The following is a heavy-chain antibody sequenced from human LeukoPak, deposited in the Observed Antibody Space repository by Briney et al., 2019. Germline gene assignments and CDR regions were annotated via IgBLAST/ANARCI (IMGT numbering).Heavy chain of an antibody. Sequence: ASVKVSCKTSGYTFSDYYIHWIRQAPGQGLEWVGWINPNSGDTDYAQKFQGRVTVTRDTSISTAYMELSRLRSDDTAVYDCARGDSGGWDYFDYWGQGTLVTVSS. D-gene: IGHD5-12*01. V-gene: IGHV1-2*02. CDR3: ARGDSGGWDYFDY. CDR2: INPNSGDT. CDR1: GYTFSDYY. J-gene: IGHJ4*02.